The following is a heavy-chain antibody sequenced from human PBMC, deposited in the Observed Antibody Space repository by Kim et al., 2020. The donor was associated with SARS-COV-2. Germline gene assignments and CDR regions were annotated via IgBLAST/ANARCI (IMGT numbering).Heavy chain of an antibody. CDR3: ARDGGSYPDAFDI. D-gene: IGHD1-26*01. CDR2: IYYSGST. Sequence: GSLSLTCTVSGGSISSSSYYWGWIRQPPGKGLEWIGSIYYSGSTYYNPSLKSRVTISVDTSKNQFSLKLSSVTAADTAVYYCARDGGSYPDAFDIWGQGTMVTVSS. CDR1: GGSISSSSYY. J-gene: IGHJ3*02. V-gene: IGHV4-39*07.